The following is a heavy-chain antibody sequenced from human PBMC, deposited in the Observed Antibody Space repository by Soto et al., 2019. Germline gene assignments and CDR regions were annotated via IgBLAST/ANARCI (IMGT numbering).Heavy chain of an antibody. CDR2: IYYSGST. Sequence: SETLSLTCTVSGGSISSGGYYWSWIRQHPGKGLEWIGYIYYSGSTYYNPSLKSRVTISVDTSKNQSSLKLSSVTAADTAVYYCARDRLPRGGDRIAAASNWFDPWGQGTLVTVSS. CDR3: ARDRLPRGGDRIAAASNWFDP. CDR1: GGSISSGGYY. J-gene: IGHJ5*02. D-gene: IGHD6-13*01. V-gene: IGHV4-31*03.